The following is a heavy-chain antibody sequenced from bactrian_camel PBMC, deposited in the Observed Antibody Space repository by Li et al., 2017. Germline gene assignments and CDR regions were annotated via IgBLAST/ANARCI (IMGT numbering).Heavy chain of an antibody. CDR2: IDSGGST. CDR3: TKDPGLVQDLTRGTNS. CDR1: GDFYVNYC. V-gene: IGHV3S55*01. D-gene: IGHD7*01. J-gene: IGHJ4*01. Sequence: QLVESGGGSVQAGGSLRPSCVASGDFYVNYCMGWFHQAPGKEREGVAAIDSGGSTYYADSVKGRFTISRDNDKNTLYLQLNSLKTEDTAIYYCTKDPGLVQDLTRGTNSWGQGTQVTVS.